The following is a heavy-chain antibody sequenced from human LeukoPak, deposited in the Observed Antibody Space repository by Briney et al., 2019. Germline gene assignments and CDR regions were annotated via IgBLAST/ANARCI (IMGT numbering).Heavy chain of an antibody. CDR2: ISVNGGTT. Sequence: HPGGSLRLSCAASGFTFSSYAMTWVRQAPGKGLEWVSSISVNGGTTYYADSVKGRFTISRDSSKNTLYLQMNSLRAEDTAVYYCVKGGGNVRRYFEYWGQGTLVTVSS. CDR1: GFTFSSYA. J-gene: IGHJ4*02. CDR3: VKGGGNVRRYFEY. V-gene: IGHV3-23*01. D-gene: IGHD4-23*01.